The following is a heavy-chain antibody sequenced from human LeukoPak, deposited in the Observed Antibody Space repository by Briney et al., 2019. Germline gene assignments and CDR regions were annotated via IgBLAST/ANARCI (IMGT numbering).Heavy chain of an antibody. V-gene: IGHV4-34*01. CDR2: INHSGST. CDR3: ARMYSSSDYFDY. D-gene: IGHD6-6*01. J-gene: IGHJ4*02. CDR1: GGSFSGYY. Sequence: SETLSLTCAVYGGSFSGYYWSWIRQPPGKGLEWIGEINHSGSTNYNPSLKSRVTISVDTSKNQSSLKLSSVTAADTAVYYCARMYSSSDYFDYWGQGTLVTVSS.